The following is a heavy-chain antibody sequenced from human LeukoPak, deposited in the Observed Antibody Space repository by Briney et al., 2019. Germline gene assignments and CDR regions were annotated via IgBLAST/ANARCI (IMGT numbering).Heavy chain of an antibody. V-gene: IGHV1-24*01. J-gene: IGHJ4*02. CDR2: FDPEDGET. CDR3: ATGQPGVPASLWGGFDY. D-gene: IGHD2-2*01. Sequence: ASVKVSCKVSGYTLTELSMHWVRQAPGKGLEWMGGFDPEDGETIYAQKFQGRVTMTEDTSTDTAYMELSSLRSEDTAVYYCATGQPGVPASLWGGFDYWGQGTLVTVSS. CDR1: GYTLTELS.